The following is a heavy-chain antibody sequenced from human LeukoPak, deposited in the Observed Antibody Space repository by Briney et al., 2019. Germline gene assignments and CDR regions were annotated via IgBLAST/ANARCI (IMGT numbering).Heavy chain of an antibody. CDR2: INSAGDNI. V-gene: IGHV3-11*04. Sequence: GGSLRLSCVASGFTFSDYFMSWIRQAPGKGLEWPSFINSAGDNIYYADSVKGRFTISRDNARKTLYLEMNSLRMEDTAIYYCATSRVFDYWGQGTLVTVSS. J-gene: IGHJ4*02. CDR3: ATSRVFDY. CDR1: GFTFSDYF.